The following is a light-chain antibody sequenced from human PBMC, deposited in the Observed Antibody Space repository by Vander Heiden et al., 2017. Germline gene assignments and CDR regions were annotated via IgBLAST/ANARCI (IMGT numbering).Light chain of an antibody. CDR3: QAWDSSTLYV. CDR1: KLGDKY. Sequence: SYELTQPPSVSVSPGQTASITCSGDKLGDKYACWYQQTPGQSPVLVISQDSKRPSGIPERFSGSNSGNTATLTISGTQAMDEADYYCQAWDSSTLYVFGTGTKVTVL. CDR2: QDS. J-gene: IGLJ1*01. V-gene: IGLV3-1*01.